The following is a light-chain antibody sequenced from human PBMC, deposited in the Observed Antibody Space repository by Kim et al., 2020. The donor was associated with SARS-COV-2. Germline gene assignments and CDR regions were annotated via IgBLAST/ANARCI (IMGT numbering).Light chain of an antibody. CDR1: SEHSKNA. V-gene: IGLV4-69*01. CDR2: VEKDGSH. Sequence: VKLTCTLNSEHSKNAIAWHQQRPEKGPRYLMKVEKDGSHTKGDEVPDRFSGSSSGAERYLTISGLQFEDEAAYYCQTWGTGFVVFGGGTQLTVL. CDR3: QTWGTGFVV. J-gene: IGLJ3*02.